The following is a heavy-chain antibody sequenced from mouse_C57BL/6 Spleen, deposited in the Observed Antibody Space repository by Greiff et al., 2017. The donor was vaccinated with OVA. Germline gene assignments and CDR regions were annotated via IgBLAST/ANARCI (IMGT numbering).Heavy chain of an antibody. CDR2: IHPNSGST. Sequence: VQLQQPGAELVKPGASVKLSCKASGYTFTSYWMHWVKQRPGQGLEWIGMIHPNSGSTNYNEKFKSKATLTVDKSSSTAYMQLSSLTSEDSAVYYWERREVYNGSSFYARDYGGQEPSVTVSS. CDR3: ERREVYNGSSFYARDY. CDR1: GYTFTSYW. V-gene: IGHV1-64*01. J-gene: IGHJ4*01. D-gene: IGHD1-1*01.